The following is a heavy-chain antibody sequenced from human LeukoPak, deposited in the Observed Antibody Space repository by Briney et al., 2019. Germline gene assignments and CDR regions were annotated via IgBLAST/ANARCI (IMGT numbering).Heavy chain of an antibody. Sequence: QSGGSLRLSCAASGFTFSSHGMHWVRQAPGKGLEWVAVISYDGSNKYYADSVKGRFTISRDNSKNTLYLQMNSLRAEDTAVYYCAKLWDDYGDPYLPFDYWGQGTLVTVSS. CDR2: ISYDGSNK. CDR1: GFTFSSHG. V-gene: IGHV3-30*18. CDR3: AKLWDDYGDPYLPFDY. D-gene: IGHD4-17*01. J-gene: IGHJ4*02.